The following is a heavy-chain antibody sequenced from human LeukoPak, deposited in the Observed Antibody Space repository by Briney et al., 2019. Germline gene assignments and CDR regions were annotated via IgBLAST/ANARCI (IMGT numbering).Heavy chain of an antibody. CDR3: ARLQQWLDTYYFDY. V-gene: IGHV4-59*08. CDR1: GGSISSYY. J-gene: IGHJ4*02. D-gene: IGHD6-19*01. CDR2: IYYSGST. Sequence: SETLSITCTVSGGSISSYYWSWIRQPPGKGLEWIGYIYYSGSTNYNPSLKSRVTISVDTSKNQFSLKLSSVTAADTAVYYCARLQQWLDTYYFDYWGQGTLVTVSS.